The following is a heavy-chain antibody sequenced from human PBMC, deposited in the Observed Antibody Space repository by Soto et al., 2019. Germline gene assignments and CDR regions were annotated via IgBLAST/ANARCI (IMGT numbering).Heavy chain of an antibody. D-gene: IGHD4-4*01. J-gene: IGHJ5*02. CDR2: IKPDESEK. V-gene: IGHV3-7*01. Sequence: EVQLVESGGGLVQPGGFLRLSCAASGFTFSDSGMTWVRQAPGKGLEWVARIKPDESEKNYADSVKGRFSISRDNAKNSMYMQMDSLRGEDTAVYYCVRGGSNYAAWGQVTLVTVSS. CDR3: VRGGSNYAA. CDR1: GFTFSDSG.